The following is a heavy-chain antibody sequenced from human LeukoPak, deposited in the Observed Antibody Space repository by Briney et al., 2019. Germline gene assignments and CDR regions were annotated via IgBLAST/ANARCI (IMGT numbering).Heavy chain of an antibody. CDR2: ISWNSGSI. J-gene: IGHJ1*01. V-gene: IGHV3-9*01. CDR3: AEDGGSSSGNFQH. Sequence: GGSLRLSCAASGFTFDDYAMHWVRHAPGKGLEWVSGISWNSGSIGYADSVKGRFTISRDNAKNSLYLQMNSLRAEDTALYYCAEDGGSSSGNFQHWGQGTLVTVSS. D-gene: IGHD6-13*01. CDR1: GFTFDDYA.